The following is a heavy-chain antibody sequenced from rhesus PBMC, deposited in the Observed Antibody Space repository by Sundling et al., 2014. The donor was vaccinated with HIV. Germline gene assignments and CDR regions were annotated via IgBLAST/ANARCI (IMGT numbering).Heavy chain of an antibody. J-gene: IGHJ4*01. V-gene: IGHV4-93*01. CDR3: ARGGIALGLGS. CDR1: GGFISSSNW. Sequence: QVQLQESGPAVVRPSETLSLTCAVSGGFISSSNWWTWIRQSPGKGLEWIGDIYGTGGSTEYNPSLKSRVTISTDTSKNQFSLKLSSVTAADTAVYYCARGGIALGLGSWGQGVLVTVSS. D-gene: IGHD6-13*01. CDR2: IYGTGGST.